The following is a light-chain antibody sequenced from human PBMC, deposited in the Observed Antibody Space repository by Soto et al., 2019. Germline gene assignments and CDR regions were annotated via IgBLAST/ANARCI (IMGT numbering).Light chain of an antibody. CDR3: QSYDSRLSVV. J-gene: IGLJ2*01. Sequence: QSVLTQPPSVSGAPGQRVTISCTGSSSNIGADYHVYWYQQLPGTAPKLLIYGNNNRPSGVPDRFSGSKSGTSASLAITGLQAEDEADYYCQSYDSRLSVVFGGGTKVTVL. V-gene: IGLV1-40*01. CDR1: SSNIGADYH. CDR2: GNN.